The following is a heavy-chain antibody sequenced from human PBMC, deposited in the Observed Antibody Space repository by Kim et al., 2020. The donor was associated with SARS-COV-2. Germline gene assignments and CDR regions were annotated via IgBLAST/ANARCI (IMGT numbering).Heavy chain of an antibody. Sequence: SETLSLTCTVSGGSISSGSYYWSWIRQPAGKGLEWIGRIYTSGSTNYNPSLKSRVTISVDTSKNQFSLKLSSVTAADTAVYYCARAPVKIFGGPPPAFDIWGQGTMVTVSS. V-gene: IGHV4-61*02. CDR2: IYTSGST. CDR3: ARAPVKIFGGPPPAFDI. D-gene: IGHD3-10*01. CDR1: GGSISSGSYY. J-gene: IGHJ3*02.